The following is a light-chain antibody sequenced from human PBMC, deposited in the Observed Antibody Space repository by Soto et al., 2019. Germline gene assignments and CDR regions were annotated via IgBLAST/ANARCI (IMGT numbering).Light chain of an antibody. V-gene: IGKV3-15*01. Sequence: EIVMTQSPATLSVSPGERATLSCRASQSVSSNLAWYQKKPGKAPRLLIYGASTRATGIPARFSGSGSGTDFTLNISSLQSEDFAVYYCQQDNNWPPIFTFGPGTKVDSK. CDR3: QQDNNWPPIFT. J-gene: IGKJ3*01. CDR2: GAS. CDR1: QSVSSN.